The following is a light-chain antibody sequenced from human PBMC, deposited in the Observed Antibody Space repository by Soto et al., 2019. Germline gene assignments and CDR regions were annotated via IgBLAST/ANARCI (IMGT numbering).Light chain of an antibody. Sequence: MTQSPASLSASIGDRVTITCRASQGISNYLAWYQQKPGQAPRLLIYRASTRATGIPARFSGSGSGTEFTLTISSLQSEDFAVYFCQQYNNWPGFGQGTKVDIK. CDR3: QQYNNWPG. V-gene: IGKV3-15*01. CDR1: QGISNY. J-gene: IGKJ1*01. CDR2: RAS.